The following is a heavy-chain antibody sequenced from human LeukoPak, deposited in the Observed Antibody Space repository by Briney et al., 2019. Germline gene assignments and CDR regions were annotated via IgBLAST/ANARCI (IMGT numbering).Heavy chain of an antibody. D-gene: IGHD6-13*01. Sequence: GASVKVSCKASGYTFTNYGISWVRQAPGQGLEWMGWISGFSGNTNHAQELQGRVTMTTDTSTSTAYMELRSLRSDDTAVYYCARSFAAAQKSPVGYWGQGTLVTVSS. J-gene: IGHJ4*02. CDR1: GYTFTNYG. V-gene: IGHV1-18*01. CDR2: ISGFSGNT. CDR3: ARSFAAAQKSPVGY.